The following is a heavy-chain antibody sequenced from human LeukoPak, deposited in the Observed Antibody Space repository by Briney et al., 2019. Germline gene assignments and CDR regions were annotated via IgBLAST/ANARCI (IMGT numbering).Heavy chain of an antibody. V-gene: IGHV4-59*12. CDR2: ISDTGST. CDR3: AREVITVTTWGPFDI. Sequence: PSETLSLTCTVSGGSIRSYHWSWIRQPPGKGLEWMAYISDTGSTNSNPSLKRRVTTSVDPSKNQFPLNLSSVTAADTAVYYCAREVITVTTWGPFDIWGQGTMVTVSS. D-gene: IGHD4-17*01. J-gene: IGHJ3*02. CDR1: GGSIRSYH.